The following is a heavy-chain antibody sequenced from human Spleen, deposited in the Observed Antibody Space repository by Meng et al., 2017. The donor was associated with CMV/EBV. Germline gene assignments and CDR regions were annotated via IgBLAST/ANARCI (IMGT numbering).Heavy chain of an antibody. CDR1: GGSISSGDYY. J-gene: IGHJ4*02. V-gene: IGHV4-30-4*08. D-gene: IGHD3-10*01. CDR3: ARGERGGTFYGSGGYHLGLDY. CDR2: IYYSGNT. Sequence: QVQLQESGPGLVKPSQTLSLTCTVSGGSISSGDYYWSWIRQPPGKGLEWIGYIYYSGNTYYNPSLKSRITISVDTSKNQFSVKLNSVTAADTAVYYCARGERGGTFYGSGGYHLGLDYWGQGTLVTVSS.